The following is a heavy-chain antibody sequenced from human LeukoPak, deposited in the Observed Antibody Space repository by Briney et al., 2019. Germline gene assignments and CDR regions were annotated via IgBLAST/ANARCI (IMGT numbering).Heavy chain of an antibody. CDR3: ARESGSSGYAGYFDY. Sequence: GGSLRLSCAASGFTVTDYAMTWVRQAPGKGLEWVSSISASGGMTYYADSVKGRFTVSRDNSKNTLYLQMDSLRTEDTAVYYCARESGSSGYAGYFDYWGQGTLVTVSS. V-gene: IGHV3-23*01. CDR1: GFTVTDYA. CDR2: ISASGGMT. D-gene: IGHD3-22*01. J-gene: IGHJ4*02.